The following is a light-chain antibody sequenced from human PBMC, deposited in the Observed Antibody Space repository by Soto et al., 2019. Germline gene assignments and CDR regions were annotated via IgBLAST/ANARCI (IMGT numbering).Light chain of an antibody. CDR2: DAS. V-gene: IGKV1-33*01. CDR1: QDIRNY. CDR3: QHYDTVPPFT. Sequence: DMQLTQSPSSLSASIGDRVTITCQASQDIRNYLNWYQQKPGKAPKVLIYDASTLDTGVPSRFSGSGSGTDFTLTITSLQPEDIATYYCQHYDTVPPFTFGQGTKLEIK. J-gene: IGKJ2*01.